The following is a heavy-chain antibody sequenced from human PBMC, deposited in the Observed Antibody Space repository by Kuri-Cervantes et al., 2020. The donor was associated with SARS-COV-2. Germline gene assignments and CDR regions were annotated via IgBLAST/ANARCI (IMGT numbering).Heavy chain of an antibody. CDR3: ASDHIAVAGTGDY. CDR1: GGSISSSSYY. CDR2: IYYSGST. D-gene: IGHD6-19*01. J-gene: IGHJ4*02. Sequence: LETLSLTCTVSGGSISSSSYYWGWIRQPPGKGLEWIGSIYYSGSTYYNPSLKSRVTISVDTSKNQFSLKLSPVTAADTAVYYCASDHIAVAGTGDYWGQGTLVTVSS. V-gene: IGHV4-39*01.